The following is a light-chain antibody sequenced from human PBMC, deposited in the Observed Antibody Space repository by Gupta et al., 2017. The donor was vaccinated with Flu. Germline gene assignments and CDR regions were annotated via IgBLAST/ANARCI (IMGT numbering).Light chain of an antibody. CDR3: QSYDSSDHVV. V-gene: IGLV6-57*01. J-gene: IGLJ2*01. CDR2: EDD. CDR1: SGSIASDY. Sequence: NSMLTQPHYVSESPGKTVTISCTRNSGSIASDYVHWYQQRPGTSPTSVIYEDDQRPSGVPDRFSGSIDSSSNSDSLTISGLKTEDEADYYCQSYDSSDHVVFGEGTKLTVL.